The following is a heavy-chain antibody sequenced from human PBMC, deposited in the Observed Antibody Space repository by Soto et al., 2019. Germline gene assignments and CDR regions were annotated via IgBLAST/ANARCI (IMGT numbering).Heavy chain of an antibody. D-gene: IGHD7-27*01. CDR2: ISSNGGST. J-gene: IGHJ3*02. CDR3: ARTPLTGDRFGAFDI. Sequence: PGGSLRLSCAASGFTFSSYAMHWVRQALGKGLEYVSAISSNGGSTYYANSVKGRFTISRDNSKNTLYVQMGSLRAEDMAVYFCARTPLTGDRFGAFDIWGQGTMVTVSS. CDR1: GFTFSSYA. V-gene: IGHV3-64*01.